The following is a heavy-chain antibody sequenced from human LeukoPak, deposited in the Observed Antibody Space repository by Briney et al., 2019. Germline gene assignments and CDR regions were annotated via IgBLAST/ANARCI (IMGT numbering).Heavy chain of an antibody. V-gene: IGHV4-59*01. Sequence: SETLSLTCTVSGGSISSYYWSWIRQPPGKGLEWIGYIYYSGSTNYNPSLKSRVTISVDTSKNQFSLKLSSVTAADTAVYYCARGEADYLLWSGFDPWAREPWSPSPQ. CDR2: IYYSGST. CDR3: ARGEADYLLWSGFDP. CDR1: GGSISSYY. J-gene: IGHJ5*02. D-gene: IGHD3-10*01.